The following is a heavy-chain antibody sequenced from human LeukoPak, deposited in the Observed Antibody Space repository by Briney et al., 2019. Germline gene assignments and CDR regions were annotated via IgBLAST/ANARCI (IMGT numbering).Heavy chain of an antibody. Sequence: PGGALRLSCAASGFTFSSFWMHWVRQAPGKGLVWVSRINSVGSSTSYADSVKGRFTISRDNAKNTLYLQMNSLRAEDTAVYYCARERTSGWDAFDFWGQGTLVIVSS. D-gene: IGHD6-19*01. CDR2: INSVGSST. CDR3: ARERTSGWDAFDF. CDR1: GFTFSSFW. V-gene: IGHV3-74*01. J-gene: IGHJ4*02.